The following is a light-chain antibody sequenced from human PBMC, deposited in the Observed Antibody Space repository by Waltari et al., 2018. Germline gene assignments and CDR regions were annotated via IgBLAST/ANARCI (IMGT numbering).Light chain of an antibody. CDR1: HDIGNF. CDR3: QHYDTFPFT. J-gene: IGKJ4*01. CDR2: HAS. V-gene: IGKV1-33*01. Sequence: DIQLTQSPRSLPASIGDRVTITCQASHDIGNFLNWLQHTPGQAPRVLIYHASDLEAGVPSRFSGSRSGTEFTLTISSLEPEDVATYSCQHYDTFPFTFGGGTKVEI.